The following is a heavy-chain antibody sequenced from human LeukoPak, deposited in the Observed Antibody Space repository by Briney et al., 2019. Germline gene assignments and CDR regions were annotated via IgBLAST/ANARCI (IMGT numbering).Heavy chain of an antibody. CDR1: GYTFTGYY. V-gene: IGHV1-2*02. CDR2: INPNSGGT. J-gene: IGHJ5*02. Sequence: GASVKVSCKASGYTFTGYYMHWVRQAPGQGLEWMGWINPNSGGTNYAQKFQGRVTMTRDTSISTAYMELSRLRSDDTAVYYCARARRGIASGGNWFDPWGQGTLVTVSS. D-gene: IGHD6-25*01. CDR3: ARARRGIASGGNWFDP.